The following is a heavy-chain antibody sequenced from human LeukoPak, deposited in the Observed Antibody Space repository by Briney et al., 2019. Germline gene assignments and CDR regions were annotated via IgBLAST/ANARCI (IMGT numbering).Heavy chain of an antibody. V-gene: IGHV3-7*01. CDR2: IDPDGSET. CDR1: GFTFSNYW. Sequence: GGSLRLSSAAPGFTFSNYWMSWVRQAPGKRLEWVSNIDPDGSETQYVGSVKGRFTTSRDNAKNSLYLQMNSLRAEDTAIYYCARIWYFGDNNWRYFDYWGKGTLVTVSS. J-gene: IGHJ4*02. CDR3: ARIWYFGDNNWRYFDY. D-gene: IGHD1-20*01.